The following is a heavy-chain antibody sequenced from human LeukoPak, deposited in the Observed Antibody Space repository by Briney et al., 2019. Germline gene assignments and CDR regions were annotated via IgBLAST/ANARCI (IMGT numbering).Heavy chain of an antibody. J-gene: IGHJ4*02. D-gene: IGHD2/OR15-2a*01. CDR3: VSFYETY. V-gene: IGHV3-74*01. CDR2: INSDGSWT. CDR1: GNYW. Sequence: GGSPRLSCAASGNYWMHWVRQAPGKGLVWVSHINSDGSWTSYADSVKGRFTISKDNAKNTVYLQMNSLRAEDTAVYYCVSFYETYWGRGTLVTVSS.